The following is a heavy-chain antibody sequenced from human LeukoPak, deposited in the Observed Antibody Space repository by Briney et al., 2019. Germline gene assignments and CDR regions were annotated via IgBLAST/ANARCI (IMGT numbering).Heavy chain of an antibody. CDR1: GFTVSGNY. CDR3: AKEGRSLQTY. Sequence: TGGSLRLSCAASGFTVSGNYMSWVRLAPGKGLEWVANIKEDGTETYYVDSVKGRFTISRDNAKNSLYLQMNSPRVEDTAVYYCAKEGRSLQTYWGQGTLVTVSS. D-gene: IGHD5-24*01. V-gene: IGHV3-7*03. J-gene: IGHJ4*02. CDR2: IKEDGTET.